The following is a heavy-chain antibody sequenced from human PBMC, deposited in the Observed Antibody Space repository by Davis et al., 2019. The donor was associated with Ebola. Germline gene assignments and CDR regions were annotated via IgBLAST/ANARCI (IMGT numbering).Heavy chain of an antibody. CDR3: ARENPRAFDI. D-gene: IGHD1-14*01. CDR1: GGSFSGYY. Sequence: GSLRLSCAVYGGSFSGYYWSWIRQPPGKGLEWIGEINHSGSTNYNPSLKSRVTISVDTSKNQFSLKLSSVTDADTAVYYCARENPRAFDIWGQGKKVTVSS. J-gene: IGHJ3*02. V-gene: IGHV4-34*01. CDR2: INHSGST.